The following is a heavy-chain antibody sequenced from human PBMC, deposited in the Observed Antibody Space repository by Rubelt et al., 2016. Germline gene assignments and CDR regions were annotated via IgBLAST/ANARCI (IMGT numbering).Heavy chain of an antibody. V-gene: IGHV1-69*06. J-gene: IGHJ3*02. CDR3: ARDLVGVVITTHDAFDI. CDR2: IIPLFGTA. D-gene: IGHD3-22*01. Sequence: QVQLVQSGAEVKKPGSSVKVSCKASGGTFSSYAISWVRQAPGQGLEWMGGIIPLFGTANYAQKFQGRVTITADKSPSTAYMELSSLRSEDTAVYYCARDLVGVVITTHDAFDIWGQGTMVTVSS. CDR1: GGTFSSYA.